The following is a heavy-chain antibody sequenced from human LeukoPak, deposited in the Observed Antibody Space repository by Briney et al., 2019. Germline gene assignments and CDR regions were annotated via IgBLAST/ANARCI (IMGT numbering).Heavy chain of an antibody. Sequence: GGSRRLSCPLDTFSLSTIYTSCDRQAPGKGLEWVSYISSSSSYTNYADSVKGRFTISRDNAKNSLYLQMNSLRAEDTAVYYCATHPRPLLGFDPWGQGTLVTVSS. V-gene: IGHV3-11*03. CDR3: ATHPRPLLGFDP. J-gene: IGHJ5*02. D-gene: IGHD3-10*01. CDR1: TFSLSTIY. CDR2: ISSSSSYT.